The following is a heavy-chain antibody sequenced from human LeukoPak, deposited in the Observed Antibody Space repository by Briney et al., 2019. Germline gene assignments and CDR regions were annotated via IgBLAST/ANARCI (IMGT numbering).Heavy chain of an antibody. J-gene: IGHJ6*03. CDR3: ATDNSSSHPQTSYYYYYMDV. V-gene: IGHV1-69*05. CDR2: IIPIFGTA. D-gene: IGHD6-6*01. Sequence: SVKVSCKASGGTFSSYAISWVRQAPGQGLEWMGGIIPIFGTANYAQKFQGRVTITTDESTSTAYMELSSLRSEDTAVYYWATDNSSSHPQTSYYYYYMDVWGKGTTVTVSS. CDR1: GGTFSSYA.